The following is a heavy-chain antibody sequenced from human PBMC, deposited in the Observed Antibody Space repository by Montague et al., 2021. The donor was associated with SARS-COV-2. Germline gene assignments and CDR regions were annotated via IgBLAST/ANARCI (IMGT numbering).Heavy chain of an antibody. D-gene: IGHD1-14*01. J-gene: IGHJ3*02. Sequence: SETLSLTCTVSGASVGSSDWGWIRQSPGEGLEWIGYFYSVGSTDYNPSLKSRATISRETSKNQFSLKVRSVTAADTAVYYCARETMTADAFDIWGQGTMVTVSS. V-gene: IGHV4-59*02. CDR3: ARETMTADAFDI. CDR2: FYSVGST. CDR1: GASVGSSD.